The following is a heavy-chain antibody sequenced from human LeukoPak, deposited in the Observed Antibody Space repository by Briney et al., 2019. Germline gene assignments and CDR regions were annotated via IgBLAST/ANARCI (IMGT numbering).Heavy chain of an antibody. Sequence: ASVKVSCKASGYTFIRYYMQWVRQAPGQGLEWMGIINPSGGTTTYAQKFQGRVTMTRDASTSTVYMELSSLRSEDTAVYYCARFLAGTFDYWGQGTLVTVPS. D-gene: IGHD6-13*01. V-gene: IGHV1-46*01. CDR2: INPSGGTT. CDR1: GYTFIRYY. J-gene: IGHJ4*02. CDR3: ARFLAGTFDY.